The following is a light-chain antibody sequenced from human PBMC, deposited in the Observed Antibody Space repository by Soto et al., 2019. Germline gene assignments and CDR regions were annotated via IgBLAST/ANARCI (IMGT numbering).Light chain of an antibody. J-gene: IGKJ1*01. CDR1: QSISSY. Sequence: DIQMTQSPSSLSASVGDRVTITCRASQSISSYLNWYQQKPGKAPKLLIYGASSLQSGVPSRFRGSGSGTDFNLTISSLQPDDFATYYCQQSYSTPRTFGQGTKVEIK. CDR2: GAS. V-gene: IGKV1-39*01. CDR3: QQSYSTPRT.